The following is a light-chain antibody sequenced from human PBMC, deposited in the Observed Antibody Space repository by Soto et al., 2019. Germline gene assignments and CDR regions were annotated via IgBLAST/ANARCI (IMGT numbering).Light chain of an antibody. Sequence: ETLMIQFPETLSVPLGESATLYCRASQRLRSSLAWYQQKPGQAPRLLIYGASTRATGIPARFSGSGSGTDFTLTISSLQSEDFAVYYCQQYNNWPWTFGQGTKVDIK. CDR1: QRLRSS. J-gene: IGKJ1*01. CDR2: GAS. CDR3: QQYNNWPWT. V-gene: IGKV3-15*01.